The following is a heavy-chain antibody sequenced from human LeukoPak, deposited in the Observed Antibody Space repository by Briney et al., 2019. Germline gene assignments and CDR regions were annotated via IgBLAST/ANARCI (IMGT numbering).Heavy chain of an antibody. Sequence: GGSLRLSCAASGFTFSSYSMNWVRQAPGKGLEYVSAISSHGGSTYYADSVKGRFIISRDNSKNTLYLQMSSLRAEDTAVYYCAIAASGTLADYWGQGTLVTVSS. V-gene: IGHV3-64D*09. CDR2: ISSHGGST. CDR3: AIAASGTLADY. CDR1: GFTFSSYS. J-gene: IGHJ4*02. D-gene: IGHD6-13*01.